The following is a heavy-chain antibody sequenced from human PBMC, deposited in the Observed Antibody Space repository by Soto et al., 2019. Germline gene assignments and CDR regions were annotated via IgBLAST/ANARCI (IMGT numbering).Heavy chain of an antibody. Sequence: GGSLRLSCAASGFTLSGYAMDWVRQAPGKGLEYVSAISSNGGSTYYANSVQGRFTISRDNSKNTLYLQMDSLRAEDMAVYYCARDRCTNGVCYAPSDYWGQGTLVTVSS. CDR1: GFTLSGYA. CDR2: ISSNGGST. V-gene: IGHV3-64*01. CDR3: ARDRCTNGVCYAPSDY. J-gene: IGHJ4*02. D-gene: IGHD2-8*01.